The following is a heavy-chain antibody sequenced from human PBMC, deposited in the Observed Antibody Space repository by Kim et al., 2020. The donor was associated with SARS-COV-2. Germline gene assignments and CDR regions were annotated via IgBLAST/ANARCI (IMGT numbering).Heavy chain of an antibody. CDR1: GYTFTSYG. CDR2: ISAYNGNT. J-gene: IGHJ5*02. Sequence: ASVKVSCKASGYTFTSYGISWVRQAPGQGLEWMGWISAYNGNTNYAQKLQGRVTMTTDTSTSTAYMELRSLRSDDTAVYYCAREGALNYYDSSGYYRNWFDPWGQGTLVTVSS. CDR3: AREGALNYYDSSGYYRNWFDP. V-gene: IGHV1-18*04. D-gene: IGHD3-22*01.